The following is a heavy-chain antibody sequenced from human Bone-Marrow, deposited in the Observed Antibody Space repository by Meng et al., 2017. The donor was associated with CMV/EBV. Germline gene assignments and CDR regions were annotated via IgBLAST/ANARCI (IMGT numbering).Heavy chain of an antibody. D-gene: IGHD3-10*01. CDR3: ARFLGRDCFDF. V-gene: IGHV4-59*01. CDR2: VYYSGST. J-gene: IGHJ4*02. CDR1: GGSISGYY. Sequence: SETLSLTCTVSGGSISGYYWSWIRQPPGKGLEWIGYVYYSGSTNYNPSLKSRVTMSVDTSKNQFSLNLNSVTAADTAVYYCARFLGRDCFDFWAQGTLVTVSS.